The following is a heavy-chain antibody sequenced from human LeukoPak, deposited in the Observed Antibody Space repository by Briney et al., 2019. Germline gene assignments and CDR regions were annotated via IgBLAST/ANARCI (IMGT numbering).Heavy chain of an antibody. Sequence: GGSLRLSCAASGFTFSNYWMHWVRQDPGKGLVWVSFINPDGSTTNYADSVKGRFTISRDNSKNTLFLQMNSLTAEDTAVYYCAKEGISHCFDFWGQGTLVTASS. V-gene: IGHV3-74*01. CDR1: GFTFSNYW. CDR3: AKEGISHCFDF. D-gene: IGHD3-3*02. J-gene: IGHJ4*02. CDR2: INPDGSTT.